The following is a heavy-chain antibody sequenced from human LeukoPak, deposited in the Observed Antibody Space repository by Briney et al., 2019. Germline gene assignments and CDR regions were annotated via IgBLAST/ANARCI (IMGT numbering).Heavy chain of an antibody. CDR3: ARAGWRYFFDY. CDR1: GYTFTSYG. Sequence: ASVRVSCKASGYTFTSYGISWVRQAPGQGLEWMGLISAYNGNTNYAQKLRGRVTMTTDTSTSTAYMGLRSLRSDDTAVYYCARAGWRYFFDYWGQGTLVTVSS. CDR2: ISAYNGNT. J-gene: IGHJ4*02. D-gene: IGHD2-15*01. V-gene: IGHV1-18*01.